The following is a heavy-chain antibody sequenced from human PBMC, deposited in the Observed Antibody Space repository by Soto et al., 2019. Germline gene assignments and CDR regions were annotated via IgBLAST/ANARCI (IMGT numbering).Heavy chain of an antibody. V-gene: IGHV3-11*01. CDR1: GFTFSDYY. CDR3: ARLGGDYSGKWYWFDS. Sequence: GGSLRLSCAASGFTFSDYYMSWIRQAPGKGLQWVSYISSRGTLSDYADSVKGRFTISRDNAQKSLYLQMDSLRDEDTAVYYCARLGGDYSGKWYWFDSWGQGTQVTVSS. J-gene: IGHJ5*01. D-gene: IGHD1-26*01. CDR2: ISSRGTLS.